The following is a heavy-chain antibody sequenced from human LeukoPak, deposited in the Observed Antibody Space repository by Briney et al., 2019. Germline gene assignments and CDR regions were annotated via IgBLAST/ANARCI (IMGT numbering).Heavy chain of an antibody. CDR1: GGSISSYY. J-gene: IGHJ4*02. Sequence: SETLSLTCTVPGGSISSYYWSWIRQPPGKGLEWIGYIYYSGSTNYNPSLKSRVTISVDTSKNQFSLKLSSVTAADTAVYYCAGALDSGTNDYWGQGTLVTVSS. D-gene: IGHD3-10*01. CDR3: AGALDSGTNDY. V-gene: IGHV4-59*01. CDR2: IYYSGST.